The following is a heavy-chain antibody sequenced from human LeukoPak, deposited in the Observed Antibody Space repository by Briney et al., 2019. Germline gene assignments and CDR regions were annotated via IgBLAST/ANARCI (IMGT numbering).Heavy chain of an antibody. CDR3: ARSLVVVVPAARGDWFDP. CDR2: ISAYNGNT. Sequence: ASVKVSCKASGYTFTSYGISGVRQAPGQGLEWMGWISAYNGNTNYAQKLQGRVTMTTDTSTSTAYMELRSLRSDDTAVYYCARSLVVVVPAARGDWFDPWGQGTLVTVSS. J-gene: IGHJ5*02. D-gene: IGHD2-2*01. CDR1: GYTFTSYG. V-gene: IGHV1-18*01.